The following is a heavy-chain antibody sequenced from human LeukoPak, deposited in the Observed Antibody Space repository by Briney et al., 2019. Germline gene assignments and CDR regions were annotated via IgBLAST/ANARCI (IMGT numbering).Heavy chain of an antibody. D-gene: IGHD1-1*01. Sequence: GGSLRLSCTASRFTVSANYMSWVRQAPGKGLEWVSGIYSGGRTDYADSVKGRFTISRDSSKNTLYLQMNSLTAEDTAVYYCASGSAMGTDVWGKGTTVTVSS. CDR1: RFTVSANY. J-gene: IGHJ6*04. CDR2: IYSGGRT. V-gene: IGHV3-66*01. CDR3: ASGSAMGTDV.